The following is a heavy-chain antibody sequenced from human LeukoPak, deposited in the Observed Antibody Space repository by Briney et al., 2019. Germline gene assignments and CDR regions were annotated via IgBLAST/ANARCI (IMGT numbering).Heavy chain of an antibody. CDR3: SKGDDWGSPTSLTWLDP. CDR1: WVINWVL. D-gene: IGHD3-16*01. Sequence: PGGSLSLFRSVAWVINWVLLDIDPRQAPGKGLEWVSTISGSGNSTYYADSEKGRFTISRDNSKNTLYLQMNSLRAEDTAVYFLSKGDDWGSPTSLTWLDPWLRRSQLGVSS. CDR2: ISGSGNST. V-gene: IGHV3-23*01. J-gene: IGHJ5*02.